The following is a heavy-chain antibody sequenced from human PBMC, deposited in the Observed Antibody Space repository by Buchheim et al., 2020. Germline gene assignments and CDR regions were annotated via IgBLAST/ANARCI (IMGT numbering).Heavy chain of an antibody. CDR3: VKDIGGYDYYFDL. Sequence: EVVLVESGGGLVHPGRSLRLSCAASGFTFDSYGMHWVRQIPGKGLEWVAGISWHGESIAYADSVEGRFTIIRDNARNSLYLQMYSLRPEDTALYYCVKDIGGYDYYFDLWGQGTL. CDR2: ISWHGESI. V-gene: IGHV3-9*01. D-gene: IGHD5-12*01. CDR1: GFTFDSYG. J-gene: IGHJ4*02.